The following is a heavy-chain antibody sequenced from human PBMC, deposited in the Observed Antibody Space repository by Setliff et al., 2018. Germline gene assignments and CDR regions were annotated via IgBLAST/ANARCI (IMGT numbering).Heavy chain of an antibody. Sequence: PSETLSLTCTVSGGSISTYYWSWIRQPPGKVLEWIGYIYYGGSTNYNPSLKSRVTISVDTSKNQFSLKLSSVTAADTAVYYCARPPRGGRWYFDLWGRGTLVTVSS. V-gene: IGHV4-59*08. CDR3: ARPPRGGRWYFDL. CDR1: GGSISTYY. CDR2: IYYGGST. D-gene: IGHD3-16*01. J-gene: IGHJ2*01.